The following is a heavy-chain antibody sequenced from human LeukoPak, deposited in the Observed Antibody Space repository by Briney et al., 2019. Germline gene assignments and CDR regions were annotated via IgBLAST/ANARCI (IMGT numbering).Heavy chain of an antibody. CDR2: MNPNSGNT. V-gene: IGHV1-8*01. Sequence: ASVKVSCKASGYTFTSYDINWVRQATGQGLEWMGWMNPNSGNTGYVQKFQGRVTMTRNTSISTAYMELSSLRSEDTAVYYCARRHRAGYYTLFDYWGQGTLVTVSS. J-gene: IGHJ4*02. CDR1: GYTFTSYD. CDR3: ARRHRAGYYTLFDY. D-gene: IGHD3/OR15-3a*01.